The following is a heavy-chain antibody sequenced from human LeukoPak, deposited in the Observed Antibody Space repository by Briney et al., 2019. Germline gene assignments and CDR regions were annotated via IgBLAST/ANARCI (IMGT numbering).Heavy chain of an antibody. CDR2: IYTSGST. V-gene: IGHV4-4*07. CDR3: VRGPVVPAAIYYYMDV. J-gene: IGHJ6*03. Sequence: SETLSLTCTVSGGSISSYYWSWIRQPAGKGLEWIGRIYTSGSTNYNPSLKSRVTMSVDTSKNQFSLKLRSVTAADTAVYYCVRGPVVPAAIYYYMDVWGKGTTVTVSS. D-gene: IGHD2-2*02. CDR1: GGSISSYY.